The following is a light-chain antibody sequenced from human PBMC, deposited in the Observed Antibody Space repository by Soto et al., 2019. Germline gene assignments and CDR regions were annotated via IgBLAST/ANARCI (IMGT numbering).Light chain of an antibody. CDR2: TNN. Sequence: QSVLTQPPSASGTPGQRVSISCSGSSTNIGRNSISWYQNLPGTAPKLLIYTNNQRPSGVPARSSGSKSGTAASRAISGLQSEDEADYYCAAWDDSLSGWVFGGGTKLTAL. V-gene: IGLV1-44*01. CDR1: STNIGRNS. J-gene: IGLJ3*02. CDR3: AAWDDSLSGWV.